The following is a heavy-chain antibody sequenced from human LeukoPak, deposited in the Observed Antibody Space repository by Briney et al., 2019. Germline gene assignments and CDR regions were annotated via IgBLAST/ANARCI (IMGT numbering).Heavy chain of an antibody. CDR3: ARGFDGSGLMDV. CDR1: GGTLSSYA. D-gene: IGHD3-10*01. Sequence: GSSVKVSCKASGGTLSSYAISWVRQAPGQGLEWMGGIIPIFGTANYAQKFQGRVTITADESTSTAYMELSSLRSEDTAVYYCARGFDGSGLMDVWGKGTTVTVSS. J-gene: IGHJ6*04. CDR2: IIPIFGTA. V-gene: IGHV1-69*01.